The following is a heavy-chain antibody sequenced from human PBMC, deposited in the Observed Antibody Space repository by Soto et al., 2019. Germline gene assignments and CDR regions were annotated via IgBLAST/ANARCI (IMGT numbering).Heavy chain of an antibody. CDR1: GFTFDDYA. Sequence: GGSLRLSCAASGFTFDDYAMHWVRQAPGKGLEWVSGISWNSGSIGYAEILEGRLTISRDNAKNSLYLQMNSLRAEDTALYYCAKEGYSGYEAPYYYYYYMDVWGKGTTVTVSS. D-gene: IGHD5-12*01. J-gene: IGHJ6*03. CDR3: AKEGYSGYEAPYYYYYYMDV. V-gene: IGHV3-9*01. CDR2: ISWNSGSI.